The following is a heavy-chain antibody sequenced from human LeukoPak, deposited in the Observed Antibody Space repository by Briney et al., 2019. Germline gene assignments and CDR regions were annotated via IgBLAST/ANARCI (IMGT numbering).Heavy chain of an antibody. CDR3: ARSGTPGDIVVVPAAMGFDY. CDR2: IYPGDSDT. Sequence: GGSLKISCKGSGYSFTSYWIGWVRQVPGKGLEWMGIIYPGDSDTRYSPSFQGQVTISADKSISTAYLQWSSLKASDTAMYYCARSGTPGDIVVVPAAMGFDYWGQGTLVTVSS. J-gene: IGHJ4*02. D-gene: IGHD2-2*01. CDR1: GYSFTSYW. V-gene: IGHV5-51*01.